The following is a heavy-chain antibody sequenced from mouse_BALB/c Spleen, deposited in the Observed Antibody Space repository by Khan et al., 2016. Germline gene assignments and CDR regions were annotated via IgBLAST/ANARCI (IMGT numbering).Heavy chain of an antibody. D-gene: IGHD2-2*01. CDR1: GYTFTTYW. CDR2: IDPSDSET. J-gene: IGHJ3*01. Sequence: QVQLKQSGAELVRPGASVKLSCKASGYTFTTYWMNWMKQRPGQGLEWIGMIDPSDSETHFNQMFKDKATLTVDTSSSTAYMHVNSLTSEDSAVYYCARYGYDLAWFAYWGQGTLVTVSA. CDR3: ARYGYDLAWFAY. V-gene: IGHV1-61*01.